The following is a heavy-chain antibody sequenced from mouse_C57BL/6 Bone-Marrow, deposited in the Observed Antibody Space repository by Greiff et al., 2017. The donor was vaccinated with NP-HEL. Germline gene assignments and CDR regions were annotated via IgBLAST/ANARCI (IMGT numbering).Heavy chain of an antibody. CDR3: ARGSYGNYRYFDV. Sequence: VQLKESGAELVRPGSSVKMSCKTSGYTFTSYGINWVKQRPGQGLEWIGYIYIGNGYTEYNEKFKGKATLTSDTSSSTAYMQLSSLTSEDSAIYFCARGSYGNYRYFDVWGTGTTVTVSS. V-gene: IGHV1-58*01. D-gene: IGHD2-1*01. J-gene: IGHJ1*03. CDR2: IYIGNGYT. CDR1: GYTFTSYG.